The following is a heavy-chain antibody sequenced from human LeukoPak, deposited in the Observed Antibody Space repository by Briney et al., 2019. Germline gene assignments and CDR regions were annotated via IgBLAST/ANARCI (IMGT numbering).Heavy chain of an antibody. D-gene: IGHD3-3*01. CDR1: GFKFGDYY. CDR3: ARSQPRVFGVVIPTGADY. V-gene: IGHV3-11*04. J-gene: IGHJ4*02. Sequence: GGSLRLSCVASGFKFGDYYMSWLRQAPGKGLEWISYISSTGSLIYYADSVRGRFTISRDNSKNTLYLQMNSLRAEDTAVYYCARSQPRVFGVVIPTGADYWGQGTLVTVSS. CDR2: ISSTGSLI.